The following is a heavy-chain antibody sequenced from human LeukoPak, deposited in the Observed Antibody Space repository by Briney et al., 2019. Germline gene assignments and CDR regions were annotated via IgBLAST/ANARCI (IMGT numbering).Heavy chain of an antibody. V-gene: IGHV1-2*02. CDR1: GYTFTGYY. Sequence: ASVKVSCKASGYTFTGYYMHWVRQAPGQGLEWMGWINPNSGGTNYAQKFQGRVTMTRDTSISTAYMELSRLRSDDTAVYYCARPANWGGDAFDIWGQGTMVTVSS. CDR2: INPNSGGT. J-gene: IGHJ3*02. D-gene: IGHD7-27*01. CDR3: ARPANWGGDAFDI.